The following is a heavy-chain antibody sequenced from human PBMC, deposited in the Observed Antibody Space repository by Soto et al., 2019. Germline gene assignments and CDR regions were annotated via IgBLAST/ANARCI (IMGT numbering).Heavy chain of an antibody. CDR2: IKQDGSGK. CDR1: GFTFSSYW. V-gene: IGHV3-7*03. D-gene: IGHD3-3*01. J-gene: IGHJ4*02. Sequence: PGGSLRLSCAASGFTFSSYWMSWVRQAPGKGLEWVANIKQDGSGKYYVDSVKGRFTISRDNAKNSLYLQMNSLRAEDTAVYYCARVRVLRFLEWLRKQKYFDYWGQGTLVTVSS. CDR3: ARVRVLRFLEWLRKQKYFDY.